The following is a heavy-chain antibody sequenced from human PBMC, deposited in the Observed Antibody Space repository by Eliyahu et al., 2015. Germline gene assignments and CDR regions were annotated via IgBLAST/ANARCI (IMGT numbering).Heavy chain of an antibody. CDR2: IXXSGST. J-gene: IGHJ6*02. CDR1: GGSLSAYY. CDR3: ARVTRGVISMFRGVNDYSYYGLNA. Sequence: QVQLQQWGAGLLRPSETLSLMCGVYGGSLSAYYWXWXRQPPGRGLEWMGEIXXSGSTNYTPSLKSRVTISVDTSKNQFSLRLSSVTAADTAVYYCARVTRGVISMFRGVNDYSYYGLNAWGQGTTVTVS. D-gene: IGHD3-10*01. V-gene: IGHV4-34*01.